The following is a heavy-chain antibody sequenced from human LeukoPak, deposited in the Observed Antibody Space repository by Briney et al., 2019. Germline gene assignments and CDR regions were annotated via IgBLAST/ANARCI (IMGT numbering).Heavy chain of an antibody. CDR3: ARVYYGGKDH. Sequence: PGGSLRLSCAASGFTFSSYAMNWVRQAPGKGLEWVANIRQDGSEKYYVDSVKGRFTISRDNAKNSLYLQMNSLRAEDTAVYYCARVYYGGKDHGGQGTLVTVS. V-gene: IGHV3-7*01. CDR2: IRQDGSEK. CDR1: GFTFSSYA. J-gene: IGHJ4*02. D-gene: IGHD4-23*01.